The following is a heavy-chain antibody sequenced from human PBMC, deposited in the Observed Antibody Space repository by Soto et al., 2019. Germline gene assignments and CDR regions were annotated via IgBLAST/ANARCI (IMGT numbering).Heavy chain of an antibody. Sequence: LSLTCAVYGGSFSGFYWSWIRQPPGEGLEWIGEINHSGSTNYNPSLESRVTISVDTSKNQFSLKVTSVTVADTAVYYCASALGGYWGRGILVTVSS. J-gene: IGHJ4*02. CDR1: GGSFSGFY. CDR3: ASALGGY. D-gene: IGHD3-16*01. CDR2: INHSGST. V-gene: IGHV4-34*01.